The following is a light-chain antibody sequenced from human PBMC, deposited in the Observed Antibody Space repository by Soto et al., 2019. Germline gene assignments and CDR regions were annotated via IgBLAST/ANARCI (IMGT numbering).Light chain of an antibody. CDR1: QSVSSN. Sequence: EIVMTQSPATLSVSPGERATLSCRASQSVSSNLAWYQQKPGQAPRLLIYGASTRATGIPARFSGSGSGTEFTLTISSLQSEDFAVYYGQQYNNWPFTVGPGTKVDIK. J-gene: IGKJ3*01. CDR2: GAS. CDR3: QQYNNWPFT. V-gene: IGKV3-15*01.